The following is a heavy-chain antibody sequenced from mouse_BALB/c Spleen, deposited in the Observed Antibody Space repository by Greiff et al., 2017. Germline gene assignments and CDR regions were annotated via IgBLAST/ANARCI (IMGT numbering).Heavy chain of an antibody. Sequence: EVKLVESGGGLVQPGGSLKLSCAASGFTFSSYTMSWVRQTPEKRLEWVAYISNGGGSTYYPDTVKGRFTISRDNAKNTLYLQMSSLKSEDTAMYYCARSYDGYYVAWFAYWGQGTLVTVSA. V-gene: IGHV5-12-2*01. CDR2: ISNGGGST. D-gene: IGHD2-3*01. J-gene: IGHJ3*01. CDR1: GFTFSSYT. CDR3: ARSYDGYYVAWFAY.